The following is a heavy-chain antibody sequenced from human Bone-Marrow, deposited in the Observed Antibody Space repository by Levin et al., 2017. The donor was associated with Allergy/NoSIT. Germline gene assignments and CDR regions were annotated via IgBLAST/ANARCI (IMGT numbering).Heavy chain of an antibody. CDR2: IWHDGNDI. D-gene: IGHD2-15*01. CDR3: TRDRLEYCSGASCYGMDV. V-gene: IGHV3-33*08. Sequence: PPGGSLRLSCAVSGFIFSTYGMHWVRQAPGKGLEWVAVIWHDGNDIFYSDSVKGRFTISRDNGDSMLFLQMNNLRTEDSGVYYCTRDRLEYCSGASCYGMDVWGQGTTVTVSS. CDR1: GFIFSTYG. J-gene: IGHJ6*02.